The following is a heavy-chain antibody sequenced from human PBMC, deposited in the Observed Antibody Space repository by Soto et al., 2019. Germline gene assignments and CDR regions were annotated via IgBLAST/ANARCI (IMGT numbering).Heavy chain of an antibody. J-gene: IGHJ5*02. Sequence: SGKASDYTFPSYGVSWVRQAPGQGLEWMGWISAYNGNTNYAQKLQGRVTMTTDTSTSTAYMELRSLRSDDTAVYYCARDVYYYSCHYYPRNWLDPSAQRTSDPGSS. CDR1: DYTFPSYG. D-gene: IGHD3-22*01. CDR2: ISAYNGNT. CDR3: ARDVYYYSCHYYPRNWLDP. V-gene: IGHV1-18*01.